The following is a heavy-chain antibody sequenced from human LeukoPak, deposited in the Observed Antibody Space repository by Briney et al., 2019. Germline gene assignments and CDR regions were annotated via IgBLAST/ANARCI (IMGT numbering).Heavy chain of an antibody. CDR3: AKSSTGGIFDY. V-gene: IGHV3-23*01. J-gene: IGHJ4*02. Sequence: GGSLRLSCAASGFTFSSYAMSWVRQAPGKGLEWVSAISGSGGSTYYADSVKGRFTISRDNSKNTLYLHMNSLRAEETAVYYCAKSSTGGIFDYWGQGTLVTVSS. D-gene: IGHD3-16*01. CDR1: GFTFSSYA. CDR2: ISGSGGST.